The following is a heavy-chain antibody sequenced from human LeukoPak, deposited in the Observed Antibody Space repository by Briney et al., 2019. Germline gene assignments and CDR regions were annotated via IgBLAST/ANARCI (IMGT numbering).Heavy chain of an antibody. CDR3: ARDPRGHVRYCSGGSCYEGGY. J-gene: IGHJ4*02. V-gene: IGHV4-38-2*02. CDR1: GYSISSGYY. Sequence: SETLSLTCTVSGYSISSGYYWGWIRQPPGKGLEWIGSIYHSGSTYYNPSLKSRVTISVDTSKNQFSLKLSSVTAADTAVYYCARDPRGHVRYCSGGSCYEGGYWGQGTLVTVSS. CDR2: IYHSGST. D-gene: IGHD2-15*01.